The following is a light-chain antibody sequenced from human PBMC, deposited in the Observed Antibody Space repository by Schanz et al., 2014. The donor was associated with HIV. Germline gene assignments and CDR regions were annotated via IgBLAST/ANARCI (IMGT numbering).Light chain of an antibody. V-gene: IGLV2-23*01. Sequence: QSALTQPPSASGSPGQSVAISCTGASSDIGVSWYQQYPGNAPRLMIYEGSKRPSGVSNRFSGSKSGNTASLTISGLQAEDEADYYCCSYAGSSTWVFGGGTKLTVL. J-gene: IGLJ3*02. CDR1: SSDIG. CDR3: CSYAGSSTWV. CDR2: EGS.